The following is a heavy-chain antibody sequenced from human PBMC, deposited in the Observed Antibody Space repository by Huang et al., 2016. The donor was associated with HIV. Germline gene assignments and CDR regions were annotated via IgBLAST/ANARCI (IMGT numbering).Heavy chain of an antibody. CDR3: ARRSVLGFDY. V-gene: IGHV3-30*04. J-gene: IGHJ4*02. D-gene: IGHD3-10*01. CDR2: LSYDGTNK. CDR1: GFPFRDCA. Sequence: QIQLNQSGGGVVRPGRSLRLSCAASGFPFRDCACHWGRQAPGRGLVWLAVLSYDGTNKFHADSVKGRFTISRDNSKDTLYLQMNSLSAEDTAVYFCARRSVLGFDYWGQGTLVTVSS.